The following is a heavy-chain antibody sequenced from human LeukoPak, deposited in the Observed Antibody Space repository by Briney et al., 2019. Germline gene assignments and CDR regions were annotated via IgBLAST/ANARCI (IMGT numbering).Heavy chain of an antibody. CDR3: ATTDMMSSYYFDY. CDR2: FDPEDGET. Sequence: ASVKVSCKVSGYTLTELSMHWVRQAPGRGLEWMGGFDPEDGETIYAQKFQGRVTMTEDTSTDTAYMELSSLRSEDTAVYYCATTDMMSSYYFDYWGQGTLVTVSS. V-gene: IGHV1-24*01. J-gene: IGHJ4*02. CDR1: GYTLTELS. D-gene: IGHD3-16*01.